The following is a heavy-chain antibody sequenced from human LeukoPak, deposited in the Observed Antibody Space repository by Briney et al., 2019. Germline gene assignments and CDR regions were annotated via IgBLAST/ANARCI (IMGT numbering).Heavy chain of an antibody. D-gene: IGHD6-19*01. CDR2: ISYAGTNK. V-gene: IGHV3-30-3*01. J-gene: IGHJ4*02. Sequence: GGSLRLSCAASGFTFSSYAMHWVRQAPGKGLEWVALISYAGTNKHYADSVEARFTISRDNSKNTLYLQMNSLRAEDTAIYYCAREGYSSGWGELKVWGQGTRVTVSS. CDR3: AREGYSSGWGELKV. CDR1: GFTFSSYA.